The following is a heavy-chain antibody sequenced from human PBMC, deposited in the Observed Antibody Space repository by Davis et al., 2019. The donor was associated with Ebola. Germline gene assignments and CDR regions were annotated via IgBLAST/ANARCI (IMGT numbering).Heavy chain of an antibody. V-gene: IGHV3-30*03. CDR1: GFTFSSYG. J-gene: IGHJ6*02. Sequence: GESLKISCAASGFTFSSYGMHWVRQAPGKGLEWVAVISYDGSNKYYADSVKGRFTISRDNSKNTLYLQMNSLRDEDTAVYYCARDTSYYYYGMDVWGQGTTVTDSS. D-gene: IGHD3-3*01. CDR2: ISYDGSNK. CDR3: ARDTSYYYYGMDV.